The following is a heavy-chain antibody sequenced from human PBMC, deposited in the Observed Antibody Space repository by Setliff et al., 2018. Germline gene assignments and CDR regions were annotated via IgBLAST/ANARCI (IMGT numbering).Heavy chain of an antibody. J-gene: IGHJ6*02. D-gene: IGHD3-22*01. CDR1: GYTFTSYA. CDR3: ARDGRDYYDSSGYYFRYYYYGMDV. V-gene: IGHV1-2*04. Sequence: GASVKVSCKASGYTFTSYAMHWVRQAPGQGLEWMGWINPNSGGTNYAQKFQGWVTMTRDTSISTAYMELSRLRSDDTAVYYCARDGRDYYDSSGYYFRYYYYGMDVWGQGTTVTVSS. CDR2: INPNSGGT.